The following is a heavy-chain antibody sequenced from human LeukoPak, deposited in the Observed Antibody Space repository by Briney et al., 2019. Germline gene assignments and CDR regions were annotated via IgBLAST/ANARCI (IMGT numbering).Heavy chain of an antibody. CDR3: AKQYSGGWYYFDY. V-gene: IGHV3-23*01. Sequence: GGSLRLSCAATGFTFSSYAMTWVRQAPGKGLEWVSAIGGSTYYADSVKGRFTISRDNSENTLYLQTNSLRAEDTAVYYCAKQYSGGWYYFDYWGQGTLVTVSS. J-gene: IGHJ4*02. CDR1: GFTFSSYA. D-gene: IGHD6-19*01. CDR2: IGGST.